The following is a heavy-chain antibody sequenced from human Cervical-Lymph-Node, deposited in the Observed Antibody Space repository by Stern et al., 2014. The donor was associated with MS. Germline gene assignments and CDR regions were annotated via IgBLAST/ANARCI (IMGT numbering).Heavy chain of an antibody. D-gene: IGHD3-16*01. CDR1: GASISSSY. CDR3: AKWGTGGYGHFDY. V-gene: IGHV4-59*01. J-gene: IGHJ4*02. Sequence: VQLVESGPGLVTPSETLSLTCTVSGASISSSYWSWIRQPPGQGPEWIAYIYYSGITNYNPSLRSRVTISVDMAKNQFSLKVTSVTAADTAVYYCAKWGTGGYGHFDYWGQGILVTVSS. CDR2: IYYSGIT.